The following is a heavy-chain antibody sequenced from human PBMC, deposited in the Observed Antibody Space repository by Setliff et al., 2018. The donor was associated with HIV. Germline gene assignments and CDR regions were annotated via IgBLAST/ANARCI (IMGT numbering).Heavy chain of an antibody. Sequence: PSETLSLTCTVSGGSASNSRYYWGWIRQPPGKGLEWIASISHSGNTYYNPSLNSRVTISLDTSKNQFSLKLTSVTAADTAVYYCANRLYYYDSSGSLREEGFDPWGQGTLVTVSS. J-gene: IGHJ5*02. D-gene: IGHD3-22*01. CDR3: ANRLYYYDSSGSLREEGFDP. V-gene: IGHV4-39*01. CDR1: GGSASNSRYY. CDR2: ISHSGNT.